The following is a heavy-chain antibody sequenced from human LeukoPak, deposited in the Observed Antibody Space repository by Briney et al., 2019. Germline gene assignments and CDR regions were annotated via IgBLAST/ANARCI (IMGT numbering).Heavy chain of an antibody. CDR2: IYYSGST. CDR1: GGSISSYY. Sequence: SETLSLTCTVSGGSISSYYWSWIRQPPGKGLEWIGYIYYSGSTNYNPSLKSRVTISVDTSKNQFSLKLSSVTAADTAVYYCARDRSIFGGQFDYWGQGTLVTVSS. J-gene: IGHJ4*02. D-gene: IGHD3-3*01. V-gene: IGHV4-59*01. CDR3: ARDRSIFGGQFDY.